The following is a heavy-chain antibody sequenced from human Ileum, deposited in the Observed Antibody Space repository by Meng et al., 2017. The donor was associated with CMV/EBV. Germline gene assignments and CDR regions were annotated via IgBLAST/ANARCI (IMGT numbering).Heavy chain of an antibody. D-gene: IGHD3-3*01. Sequence: GSLSSGNWWGWVRQPPGKGLEWVGRIYRGGSTNYNPSLKSRVTISVDKSKNQFSLKLSSVTAADTAVYYCASAPPTYDFWAGDYFDYWGQGTLVTVSS. CDR3: ASAPPTYDFWAGDYFDY. V-gene: IGHV4-4*02. CDR1: GSLSSGNW. CDR2: IYRGGST. J-gene: IGHJ4*02.